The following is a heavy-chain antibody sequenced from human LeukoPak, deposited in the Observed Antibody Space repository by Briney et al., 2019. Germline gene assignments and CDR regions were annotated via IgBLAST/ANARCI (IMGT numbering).Heavy chain of an antibody. J-gene: IGHJ4*02. Sequence: GASVKVSCKASGYTFTSYGISWVRQAPGQGLEWMGWISAYNGNTNYAQKLQGRVTMTTDTSTSTAYMELRSLRSDDTAAYYCARDPAYYYDSSGYEFDYWGQGTLVTVSS. V-gene: IGHV1-18*01. CDR1: GYTFTSYG. CDR2: ISAYNGNT. CDR3: ARDPAYYYDSSGYEFDY. D-gene: IGHD3-22*01.